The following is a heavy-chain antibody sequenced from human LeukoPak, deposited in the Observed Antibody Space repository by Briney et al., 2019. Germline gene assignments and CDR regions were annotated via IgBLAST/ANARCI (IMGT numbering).Heavy chain of an antibody. CDR1: GGSFSGYY. CDR2: INHSGST. Sequence: SETLSLTCAVYGGSFSGYYWSWIRQPPGKGLEWIGEINHSGSTNYNPSLKSRVTISVDTSKNQFSLKLSSVTAAGTAVYYCARGLVYSSGTRKPNWFDPWGQGTLVTVSS. J-gene: IGHJ5*02. D-gene: IGHD6-19*01. V-gene: IGHV4-34*01. CDR3: ARGLVYSSGTRKPNWFDP.